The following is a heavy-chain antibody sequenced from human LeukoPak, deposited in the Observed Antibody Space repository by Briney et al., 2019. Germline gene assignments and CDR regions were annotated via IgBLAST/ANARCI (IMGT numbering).Heavy chain of an antibody. Sequence: ASVKVSCKASGYTFTGYYMHWVRQAPGQGLEWMGWINPNSGGTNYAQKFQGRVTMTRDTSISTAYMELSRLRSDDTAVYYCAREFSSNAMYAFDIWGQGTMVTVSS. CDR3: AREFSSNAMYAFDI. J-gene: IGHJ3*02. V-gene: IGHV1-2*02. D-gene: IGHD2-2*01. CDR2: INPNSGGT. CDR1: GYTFTGYY.